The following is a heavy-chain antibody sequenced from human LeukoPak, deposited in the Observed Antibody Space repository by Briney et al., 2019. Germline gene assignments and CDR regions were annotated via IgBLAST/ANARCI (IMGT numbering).Heavy chain of an antibody. CDR3: ARGYYSSSWYGGLDS. J-gene: IGHJ5*01. Sequence: GGSLRLSCAASGFTFDDYVMVWVRQAPGKGLEWVSGINWNGGYTGYADSVKGRLTISRDNAKNSLYLQMNSLRVEDTALYYCARGYYSSSWYGGLDSWGQGTLVTVSS. CDR2: INWNGGYT. V-gene: IGHV3-20*04. D-gene: IGHD6-13*01. CDR1: GFTFDDYV.